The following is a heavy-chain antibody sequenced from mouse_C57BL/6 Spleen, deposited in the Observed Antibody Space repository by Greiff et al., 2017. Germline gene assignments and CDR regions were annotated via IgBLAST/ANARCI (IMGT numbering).Heavy chain of an antibody. CDR3: ERHHGWDNYYAMDY. CDR2: ISSGGSYT. V-gene: IGHV5-6*01. CDR1: GFTFSSYG. J-gene: IGHJ4*01. Sequence: VQLKESGGDLVKPGGSLKLSCAASGFTFSSYGMSWVRQTPDKRLEWVATISSGGSYTYSPDSVKGRFTISSDTAKNTLYLQMSSLKSEDTAMYYCERHHGWDNYYAMDYWGQGTSVTGSS. D-gene: IGHD3-3*01.